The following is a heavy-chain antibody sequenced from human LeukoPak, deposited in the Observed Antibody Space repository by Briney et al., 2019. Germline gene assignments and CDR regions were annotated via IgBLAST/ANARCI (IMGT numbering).Heavy chain of an antibody. CDR1: GFTFSSYA. CDR3: ARGADCSSTSCPPYYFDY. J-gene: IGHJ4*02. Sequence: PGGPLRLSCAASGFTFSSYAMHWVRQAPGKGLEWVAVISYDGSNKYYADSVKGRFTISRDNSKNTLYLQMNSLRAEDTAVYYCARGADCSSTSCPPYYFDYWGQGTQVTVSS. CDR2: ISYDGSNK. D-gene: IGHD2-2*01. V-gene: IGHV3-30-3*01.